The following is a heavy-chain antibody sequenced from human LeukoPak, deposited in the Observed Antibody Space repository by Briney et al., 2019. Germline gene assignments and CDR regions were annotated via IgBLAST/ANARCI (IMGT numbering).Heavy chain of an antibody. CDR2: IYDSGTT. V-gene: IGHV4-59*08. J-gene: IGHJ2*01. CDR1: GGXVSGYY. Sequence: SETLSLTCTVSGGXVSGYYCTWIRQPPGKGLKWIGYIYDSGTTNYNPSLKSRLTMSEDTSKNQFSLKLSSVTATDTAVYYCARRRELLRSNWYFDLWGRGTLVTVSS. D-gene: IGHD1-26*01. CDR3: ARRRELLRSNWYFDL.